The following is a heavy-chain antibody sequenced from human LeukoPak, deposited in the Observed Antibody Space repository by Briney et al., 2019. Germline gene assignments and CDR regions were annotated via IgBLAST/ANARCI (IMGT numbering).Heavy chain of an antibody. D-gene: IGHD3-22*01. V-gene: IGHV3-21*01. CDR3: ARAGYYYDSSGYYVMTEIDY. Sequence: GGSLRLSCAASGFTFSSYSMNWVRQAPGKGLEWVSSISSSSSYIYYADSVKGRFTISRDNAKNSLYLQMNSLRAEDTAVYYCARAGYYYDSSGYYVMTEIDYWGRGTLVTVSS. J-gene: IGHJ4*02. CDR2: ISSSSSYI. CDR1: GFTFSSYS.